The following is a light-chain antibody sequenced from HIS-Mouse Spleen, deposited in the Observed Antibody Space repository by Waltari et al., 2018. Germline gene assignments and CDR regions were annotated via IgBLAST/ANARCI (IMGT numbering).Light chain of an antibody. CDR3: SSYTSSSFNVV. CDR1: SSDVGGYNY. J-gene: IGLJ2*01. CDR2: DVS. V-gene: IGLV2-14*03. Sequence: QSALTQPASVSGSPGQSITISCTGTSSDVGGYNYVFWYQQHPGKAPKLMIYDVSKRPSGVSNRFSGSKSGNTASLTISGLQAEDEADYYCSSYTSSSFNVVFGGGTKLTVL.